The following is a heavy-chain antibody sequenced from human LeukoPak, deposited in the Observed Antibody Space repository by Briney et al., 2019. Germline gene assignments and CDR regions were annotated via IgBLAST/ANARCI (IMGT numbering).Heavy chain of an antibody. CDR3: AKEIYGSGSYSSIGPFDY. D-gene: IGHD3-10*01. Sequence: PGGSLRLSCAASGFTFSNYAMSWVRQAPGKGLEWVSSISPSGSSAWNADSVRGRFTISRDNGKSSVYLQMNSLRAEDTAVYYCAKEIYGSGSYSSIGPFDYWGQGTLVTVSS. CDR1: GFTFSNYA. CDR2: ISPSGSSA. J-gene: IGHJ4*02. V-gene: IGHV3-21*04.